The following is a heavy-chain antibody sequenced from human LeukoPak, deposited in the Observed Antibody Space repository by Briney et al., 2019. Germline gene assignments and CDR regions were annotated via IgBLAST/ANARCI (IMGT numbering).Heavy chain of an antibody. CDR3: AREVHEYQLLTNWFDP. J-gene: IGHJ5*02. Sequence: PGGSLRLSCAASGFTFSSYWMSWVRQAPGKGLEWVANIKQDGSEEYYVDSVKGRFTISRDNAKNSLYLQMNSLRAEDTAVYYCAREVHEYQLLTNWFDPWGQGTLVTVSS. CDR1: GFTFSSYW. D-gene: IGHD2-2*01. V-gene: IGHV3-7*01. CDR2: IKQDGSEE.